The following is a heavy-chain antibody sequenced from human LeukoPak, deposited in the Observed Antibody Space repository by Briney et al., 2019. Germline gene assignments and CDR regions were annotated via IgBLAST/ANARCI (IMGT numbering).Heavy chain of an antibody. CDR1: GGSFSGYS. J-gene: IGHJ6*02. V-gene: IGHV4-34*01. D-gene: IGHD3-10*01. CDR2: INHSGST. CDR3: ARGRQRITYYYYGMDV. Sequence: SETLSLTCAVYGGSFSGYSWSWIRKPPGKGLEWIGEINHSGSTNYNPSLKSRVTISVDTSKNQFSLKLSAVTAADTAVYYCARGRQRITYYYYGMDVWGQGTTVTVSS.